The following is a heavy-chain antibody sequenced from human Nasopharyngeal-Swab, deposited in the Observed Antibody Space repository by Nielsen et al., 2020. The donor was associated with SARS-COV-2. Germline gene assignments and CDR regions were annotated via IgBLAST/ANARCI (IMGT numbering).Heavy chain of an antibody. V-gene: IGHV3-11*01. D-gene: IGHD4-17*01. CDR1: GFTFSDYY. CDR3: ASYPITDYVDYEGAGQSWDYFDY. CDR2: ISSSGSTI. Sequence: GESLKISCAASGFTFSDYYMSWSRQAPGKGLEWVSYISSSGSTIYYADSMKGRFTISRDNAKNSLYLQMNSLRAEDTAVYYCASYPITDYVDYEGAGQSWDYFDYWGQGTLVTVSS. J-gene: IGHJ4*02.